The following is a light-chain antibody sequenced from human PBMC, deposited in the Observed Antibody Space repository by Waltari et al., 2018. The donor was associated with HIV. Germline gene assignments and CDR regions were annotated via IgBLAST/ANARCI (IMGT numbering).Light chain of an antibody. CDR3: ETGDSNSRE. CDR2: SQGSGSY. Sequence: QPVLTQSSSASASLGSSVKLTCTLSSGDSSHIIEWHQKQPGQAPRYLIKSQGSGSYNKGSGVPDRFSGSSSGVDRYLTISNLQFEDEADYYCETGDSNSREFGGVTKLTVL. J-gene: IGLJ2*01. V-gene: IGLV4-60*02. CDR1: SGDSSHI.